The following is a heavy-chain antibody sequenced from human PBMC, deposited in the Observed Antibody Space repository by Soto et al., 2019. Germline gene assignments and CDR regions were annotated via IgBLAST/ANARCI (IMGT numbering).Heavy chain of an antibody. J-gene: IGHJ3*01. Sequence: QITLKESGPTLVKPTQTLTLTCIFSGFSFSADGVGVGWIRQPPGKALELLALIYWDDDTRYRPSLKSRLTITKDSSKNQVVLTMTNMDPLDTATYYCAHAFGGTSWPNDAFDVWGQGTVVTVSS. CDR2: IYWDDDT. CDR3: AHAFGGTSWPNDAFDV. V-gene: IGHV2-5*02. D-gene: IGHD3-16*01. CDR1: GFSFSADGVG.